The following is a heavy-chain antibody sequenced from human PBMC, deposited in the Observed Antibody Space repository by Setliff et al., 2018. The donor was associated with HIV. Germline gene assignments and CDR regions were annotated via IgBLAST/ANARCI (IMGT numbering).Heavy chain of an antibody. Sequence: SETLSLTCAVYGGSFSGYYWSWIRQPPGKGLEWIGSVSASGDTHYNVSLKGRLSISVDTTKNQFFLNLRSVTAADTAFYYCVRPPINWGQGTLVTVSS. CDR3: VRPPIN. CDR2: VSASGDT. CDR1: GGSFSGYY. D-gene: IGHD2-21*01. V-gene: IGHV4-34*01. J-gene: IGHJ4*02.